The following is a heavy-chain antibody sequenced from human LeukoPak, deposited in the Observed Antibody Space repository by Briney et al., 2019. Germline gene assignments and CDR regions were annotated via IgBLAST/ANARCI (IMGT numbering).Heavy chain of an antibody. CDR2: IYTSGST. CDR3: ARGDAGDFWSARRHWFAP. Sequence: SETLSLTCTVSGGSISSYYWSWIRQPAGKGLEWIGRIYTSGSTNYNPSLKSRVTMSVDTSKNQFSLKLSSVTAADTAVYYCARGDAGDFWSARRHWFAPWGQGTLVTVSS. D-gene: IGHD3-3*01. J-gene: IGHJ5*02. CDR1: GGSISSYY. V-gene: IGHV4-4*07.